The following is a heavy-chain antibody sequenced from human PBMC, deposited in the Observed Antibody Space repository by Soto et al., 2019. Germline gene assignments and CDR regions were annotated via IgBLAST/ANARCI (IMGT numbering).Heavy chain of an antibody. Sequence: SETLSLTCNVSGGSIRSYYWSWVRQPAGKPLEWIGRIYTSGSTNYNPSLKSRVSMSVDTSKNQFSLEVTSVTAADTAVSYCARDGASRFCMDIRDQGTMLTVFS. CDR2: IYTSGST. D-gene: IGHD1-26*01. CDR1: GGSIRSYY. V-gene: IGHV4-4*07. J-gene: IGHJ6*01. CDR3: ARDGASRFCMDI.